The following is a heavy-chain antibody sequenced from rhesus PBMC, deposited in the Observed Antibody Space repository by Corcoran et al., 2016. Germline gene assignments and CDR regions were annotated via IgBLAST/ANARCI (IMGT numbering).Heavy chain of an antibody. D-gene: IGHD6-13*01. CDR1: DYTFTSYS. CDR2: VTPINGQT. Sequence: QVQLVPSGAEVKKPGPSVKLSYKASDYTFTSYSITWVRQAPGHVLAWMGLVTPINGQTCDAQKFQGIVTMTRDPSTSTAYMERKSLRSEDTAVYYCARRGSSWSYYGLDSWGQGVVVTVSS. J-gene: IGHJ6*01. CDR3: ARRGSSWSYYGLDS. V-gene: IGHV1-200*01.